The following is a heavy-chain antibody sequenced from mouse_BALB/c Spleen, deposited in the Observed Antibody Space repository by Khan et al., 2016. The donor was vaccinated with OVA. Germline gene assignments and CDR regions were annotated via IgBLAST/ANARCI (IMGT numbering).Heavy chain of an antibody. J-gene: IGHJ2*01. Sequence: QVQLQQSGPELVRPGVSVKISCTGSGYTFTDYSMHWVKQSHAKSLEWIGVISTDSVNTNYNQKFKGKATLTVDKSSSTAYMELARMTSEDSAIYYCAIRDYFDYWGQGTTLTVSS. CDR3: AIRDYFDY. CDR1: GYTFTDYS. V-gene: IGHV1S137*01. CDR2: ISTDSVNT.